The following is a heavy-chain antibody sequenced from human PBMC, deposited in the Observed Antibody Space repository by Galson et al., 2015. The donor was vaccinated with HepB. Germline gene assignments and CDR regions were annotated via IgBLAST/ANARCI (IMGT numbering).Heavy chain of an antibody. V-gene: IGHV1-69*06. CDR1: GGTFSSYA. CDR2: IIPIFGTA. D-gene: IGHD7-27*01. CDR3: ARVWQELGAPWFDP. J-gene: IGHJ5*02. Sequence: SVKVSCKASGGTFSSYAISWVRQAPGQGLEWMGGIIPIFGTANYAQKFPGRVTITADKSTSTAYMELSSLRSEDTAVYYCARVWQELGAPWFDPWGQGTLVTVSS.